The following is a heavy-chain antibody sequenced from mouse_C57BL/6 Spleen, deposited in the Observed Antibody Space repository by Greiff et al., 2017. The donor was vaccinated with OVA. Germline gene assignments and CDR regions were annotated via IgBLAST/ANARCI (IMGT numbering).Heavy chain of an antibody. Sequence: VQLQQPGAELVKPGASVKLSCKASGYTFTSYWMHWVKQRPGQGLEWIGMIHPNSGSTNYNEKFKSKATLTVDKSSSTAYMQRSSLTSEDSAVYYCARWVTDWWYFDVWGTGTTVTVSS. CDR1: GYTFTSYW. V-gene: IGHV1-64*01. D-gene: IGHD2-2*01. CDR3: ARWVTDWWYFDV. J-gene: IGHJ1*03. CDR2: IHPNSGST.